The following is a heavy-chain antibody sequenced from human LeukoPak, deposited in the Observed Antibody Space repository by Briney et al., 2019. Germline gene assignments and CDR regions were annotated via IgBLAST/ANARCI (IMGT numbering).Heavy chain of an antibody. CDR2: ISVNSDHI. Sequence: PGGSLRLSCAASGFTFSSYTMNWVRQAPGKGLEWVASISVNSDHIPYADSVKGRFTISRDNAKNSLYLQMNSLAVDDTAVYFCTRGSYGDYEYWGQGNLVIVSS. J-gene: IGHJ4*02. CDR3: TRGSYGDYEY. V-gene: IGHV3-21*01. D-gene: IGHD4-17*01. CDR1: GFTFSSYT.